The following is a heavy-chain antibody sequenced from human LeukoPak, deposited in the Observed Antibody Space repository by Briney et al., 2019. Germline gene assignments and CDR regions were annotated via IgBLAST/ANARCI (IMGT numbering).Heavy chain of an antibody. CDR1: GGSFSGYY. D-gene: IGHD2-2*01. J-gene: IGHJ4*02. V-gene: IGHV4-34*01. CDR3: ARSSTSDDYYFDY. CDR2: INHSGST. Sequence: PSETLSLTCAVYGGSFSGYYWSWIRQPPGKGLEWIGEINHSGSTNYNPSLKSRVTISVDTSKNQFPLKLSSVTAADTAVYYCARSSTSDDYYFDYWGQGTLVTVSS.